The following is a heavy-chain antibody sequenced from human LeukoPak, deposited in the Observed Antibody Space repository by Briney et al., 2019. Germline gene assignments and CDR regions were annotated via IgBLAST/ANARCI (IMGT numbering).Heavy chain of an antibody. CDR2: IGTAGDT. Sequence: GGSLRLSCAASGFTFSSYDMHWVRQATGKGLEWVSAIGTAGDTYYPGSVKGRFTISRENAKNSLYLQMNSLRAGDTAVYYCAKYSSSLEYFQHWGQGTLVTVSS. V-gene: IGHV3-13*01. D-gene: IGHD6-13*01. J-gene: IGHJ1*01. CDR3: AKYSSSLEYFQH. CDR1: GFTFSSYD.